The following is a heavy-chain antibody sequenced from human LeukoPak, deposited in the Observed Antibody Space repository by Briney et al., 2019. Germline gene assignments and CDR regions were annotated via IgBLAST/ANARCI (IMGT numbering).Heavy chain of an antibody. J-gene: IGHJ5*02. CDR2: ISGSGGST. V-gene: IGHV3-23*01. CDR3: AKASAQSTVTTRAKGFDP. D-gene: IGHD4-17*01. Sequence: GGFLRLSCAASGFTFSSYAMSWVRQAPGKGLEWVSAISGSGGSTYYADSVKGRFTISRDNSKNTLYLQMNSLRAEDTAVYYCAKASAQSTVTTRAKGFDPWGQGTLVTVSS. CDR1: GFTFSSYA.